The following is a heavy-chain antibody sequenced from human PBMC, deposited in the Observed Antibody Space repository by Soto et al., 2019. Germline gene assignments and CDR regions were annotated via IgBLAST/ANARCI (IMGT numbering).Heavy chain of an antibody. CDR3: ARDESLEDYYDSSGYQPLDY. D-gene: IGHD3-22*01. V-gene: IGHV1-18*01. CDR2: ISAYNGNT. CDR1: GYTFTSYG. J-gene: IGHJ4*02. Sequence: QVQLVQSGAEVKKPGASVKVSCKASGYTFTSYGISWVRQAPGQGLEWMGWISAYNGNTSYAQKLQGRVTMTTDTSTSTAYMELRSLRSDDTAVYYCARDESLEDYYDSSGYQPLDYWGQGTLVTVSS.